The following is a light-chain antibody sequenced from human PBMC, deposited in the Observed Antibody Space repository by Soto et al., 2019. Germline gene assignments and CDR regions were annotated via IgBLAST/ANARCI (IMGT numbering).Light chain of an antibody. V-gene: IGLV2-8*01. Sequence: LTQPPSASWSPGQSVTISCTVTSSDIGDYDYVSWYQQHPGKAPKLIIYEVTKRPSGVPDRFSGSKSGNSASLTVSGLQAEDEGDYFCSSYARRNNLLFGGGTKVTVL. J-gene: IGLJ2*01. CDR2: EVT. CDR3: SSYARRNNLL. CDR1: SSDIGDYDY.